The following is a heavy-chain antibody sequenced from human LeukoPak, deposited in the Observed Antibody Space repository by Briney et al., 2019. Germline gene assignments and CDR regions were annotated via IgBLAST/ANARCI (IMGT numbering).Heavy chain of an antibody. J-gene: IGHJ4*02. CDR2: ITGSGGRT. Sequence: PGGSLRLSCVASGFTFSNYAMNWVRQAPGKGLDWVSGITGSGGRTYYADSVKGRFTISRDNSKNTLYLQMNSLRAEDTAVYSCANLYDFWSGYDSYWGQGTLVTVSS. V-gene: IGHV3-23*01. D-gene: IGHD3-3*01. CDR3: ANLYDFWSGYDSY. CDR1: GFTFSNYA.